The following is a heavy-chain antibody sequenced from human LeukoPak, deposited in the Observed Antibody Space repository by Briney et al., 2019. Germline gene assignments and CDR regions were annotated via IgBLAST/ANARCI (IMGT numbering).Heavy chain of an antibody. D-gene: IGHD6-13*01. V-gene: IGHV4-34*01. Sequence: SETLSLTCAVYGGSFSGYYWSWIRQPPGKGLEWIGEINHSGSTNYNPSLKSRVTILVDTSKNQFSLKLSSVTAADTAVYYCARGLLESSRYYFDYWGQGTLVTVSS. J-gene: IGHJ4*02. CDR1: GGSFSGYY. CDR3: ARGLLESSRYYFDY. CDR2: INHSGST.